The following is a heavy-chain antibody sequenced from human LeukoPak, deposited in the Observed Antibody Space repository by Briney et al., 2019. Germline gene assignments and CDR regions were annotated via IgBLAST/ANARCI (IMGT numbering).Heavy chain of an antibody. CDR1: GFTFSSYS. Sequence: GGSLRLSCAASGFTFSSYSMNWVRQAPGKGLEWVSSISSSSSYIYYADSVKGRFTISRDNSKNTLYLQMNSLRAEDTAVYYCARSNSGYYYGMDVWGQGTTVTVSS. V-gene: IGHV3-21*04. CDR3: ARSNSGYYYGMDV. CDR2: ISSSSSYI. D-gene: IGHD3-10*01. J-gene: IGHJ6*02.